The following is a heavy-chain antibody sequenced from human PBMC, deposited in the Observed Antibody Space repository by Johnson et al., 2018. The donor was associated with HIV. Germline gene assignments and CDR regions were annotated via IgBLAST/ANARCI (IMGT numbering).Heavy chain of an antibody. Sequence: VQLVESGGGVVQPGRSLRLSCAASGFTFSSYAMHWVRQAPGKGLEGVAVISYDGSNKYYADSVKGRFTISRDNSKNTLYLQLNSLRAEDTAVYYCAKCIWGSSLIDVFDIWGQGTMVTVSS. J-gene: IGHJ3*02. CDR3: AKCIWGSSLIDVFDI. CDR1: GFTFSSYA. CDR2: ISYDGSNK. D-gene: IGHD6-13*01. V-gene: IGHV3-30-3*02.